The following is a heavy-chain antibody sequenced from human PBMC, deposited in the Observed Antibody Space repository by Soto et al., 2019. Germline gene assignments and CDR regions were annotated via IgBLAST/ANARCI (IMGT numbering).Heavy chain of an antibody. CDR3: ARSSIAPRLFMYPFDY. CDR2: MYHSGST. V-gene: IGHV4-30-2*01. J-gene: IGHJ4*02. Sequence: SETLSLTCAVSGGSISSGGYSWSWIRQPPGKGLEWIGYMYHSGSTYYNPSLKSRVTISVDTSKNQFSLKLSSVTAADTAVYYCARSSIAPRLFMYPFDYWGQGTLVTVSS. CDR1: GGSISSGGYS. D-gene: IGHD6-6*01.